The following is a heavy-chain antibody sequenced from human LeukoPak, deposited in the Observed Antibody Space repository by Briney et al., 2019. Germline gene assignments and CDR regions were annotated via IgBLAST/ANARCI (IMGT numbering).Heavy chain of an antibody. D-gene: IGHD3-16*02. CDR2: INPSSGAT. Sequence: GASVKVSCKASGYTFTASYIHWVRQAPGQGLEWMGWINPSSGATNSAQKFLGRVTMTRDTSMSTVYMELSRLTSDDTAVYYCARVGQIYDYVWGSYLEYWGQGTLVTVSS. CDR1: GYTFTASY. V-gene: IGHV1-2*02. J-gene: IGHJ4*02. CDR3: ARVGQIYDYVWGSYLEY.